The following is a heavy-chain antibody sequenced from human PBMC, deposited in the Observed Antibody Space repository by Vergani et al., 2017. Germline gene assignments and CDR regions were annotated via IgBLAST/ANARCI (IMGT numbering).Heavy chain of an antibody. V-gene: IGHV3-48*02. Sequence: EVQLLESGGGLVQPGGSLRLSCAASGFTFSSYAMSWVRQAPGKGLEWVSYISSSSSTIYYADSVKGRFTISRDNAKNSLYLQMNSLRDEDTAVYYCARGSGSYYRDLAPPAQWGQGTLVTVSS. CDR2: ISSSSSTI. D-gene: IGHD3-10*01. CDR1: GFTFSSYA. J-gene: IGHJ4*02. CDR3: ARGSGSYYRDLAPPAQ.